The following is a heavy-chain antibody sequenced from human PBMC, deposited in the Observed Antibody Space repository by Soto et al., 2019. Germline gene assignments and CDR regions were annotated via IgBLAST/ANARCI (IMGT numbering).Heavy chain of an antibody. CDR2: IDNSGIT. CDR3: ARNYGNYGHYFDS. J-gene: IGHJ4*02. D-gene: IGHD4-17*01. CDR1: GGSISSGGHY. Sequence: SETLSLTCTVSGGSISSGGHYWGWIRQHPERGLEWIAYIDNSGITYDNPSLKSRTTMSVDTSQNQFSLKLRSVTAADTAVYYCARNYGNYGHYFDSWGQGTLVTVSS. V-gene: IGHV4-31*03.